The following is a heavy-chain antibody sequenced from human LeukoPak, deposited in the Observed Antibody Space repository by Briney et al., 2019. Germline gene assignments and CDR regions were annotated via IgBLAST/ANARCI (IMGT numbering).Heavy chain of an antibody. Sequence: GGSLRLSCAASGFTFSNAWMSWVRQAPGKGLEWVGRIKSKTDGGTTDYAAPVKGRFTISRDDSKNTLYLQMNSLKTEDTAVYYCTTGYSNPYYYYGMDVWGQGTTVTASS. V-gene: IGHV3-15*01. D-gene: IGHD5-12*01. CDR2: IKSKTDGGTT. CDR3: TTGYSNPYYYYGMDV. CDR1: GFTFSNAW. J-gene: IGHJ6*02.